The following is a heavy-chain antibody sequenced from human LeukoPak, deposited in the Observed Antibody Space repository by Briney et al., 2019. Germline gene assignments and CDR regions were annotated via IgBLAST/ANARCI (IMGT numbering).Heavy chain of an antibody. Sequence: ASVKVSCKASGYTFTSYGISWVRQAPGQGLEWMGWINPNSGGTNYAQKFQGRVTMTRDTSISTAYMELSKLRSDDTAVYYCARSQLGPFDYWGQGTLVTVSS. V-gene: IGHV1-2*02. J-gene: IGHJ4*02. D-gene: IGHD6-13*01. CDR2: INPNSGGT. CDR3: ARSQLGPFDY. CDR1: GYTFTSYG.